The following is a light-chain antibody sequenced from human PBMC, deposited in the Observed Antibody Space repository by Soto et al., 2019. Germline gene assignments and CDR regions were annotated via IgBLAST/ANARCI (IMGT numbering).Light chain of an antibody. CDR3: AAWDDSLNGLV. CDR2: SNN. CDR1: SSNIGSNT. V-gene: IGLV1-44*01. Sequence: QSVLTQPPSASGTPGQRVTISCSGSSSNIGSNTVNWYQQLPGTAPKLLIYSNNQQPSGVPDRFSGSKSGTSASLAISGLQSEDEDDYYCAAWDDSLNGLVFGGGTKLTVL. J-gene: IGLJ2*01.